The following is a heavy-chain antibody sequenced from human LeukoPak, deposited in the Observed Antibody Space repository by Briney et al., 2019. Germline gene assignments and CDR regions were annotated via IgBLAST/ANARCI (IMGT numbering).Heavy chain of an antibody. CDR3: ARDSKGVAGKNWFDP. D-gene: IGHD2-15*01. Sequence: GASVKVSCKASGYTFTGYYMHWARQAPGQGLEWMGWINPNSGGTNCAQKFQGRVTMTRDTSISTAYMELSRLRSDDTAVYYCARDSKGVAGKNWFDPWGQGTLVTVSS. V-gene: IGHV1-2*02. CDR2: INPNSGGT. J-gene: IGHJ5*02. CDR1: GYTFTGYY.